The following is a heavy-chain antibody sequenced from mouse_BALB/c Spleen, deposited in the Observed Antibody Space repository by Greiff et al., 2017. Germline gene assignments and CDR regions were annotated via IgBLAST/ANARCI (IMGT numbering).Heavy chain of an antibody. V-gene: IGHV2-3*01. CDR3: AKEACTTVVSYYYAMDY. J-gene: IGHJ4*01. Sequence: VKLQESGPGLVAPSQSLSITCTVSGFSLTSYGVSWVRQPPGKGLEWLGVIWGDGSTNYHSALISRLSIDKDNSKSQVFLKLNSLQTDDTATYYCAKEACTTVVSYYYAMDYGGQGTTVTVSA. CDR1: GFSLTSYG. D-gene: IGHD1-1*01. CDR2: IWGDGST.